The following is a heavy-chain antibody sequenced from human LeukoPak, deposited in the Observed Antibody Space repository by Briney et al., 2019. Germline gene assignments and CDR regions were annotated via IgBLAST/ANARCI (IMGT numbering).Heavy chain of an antibody. CDR1: GFTFINAW. CDR3: TPDSNGYFDY. V-gene: IGHV3-15*01. Sequence: GGFLRLSCPTSGFTFINAWMSWVRQAPGKGLEWVGHIKSKTDGGTTDYAAPVKGRFIILRDDSKNTLYLQMNSLKTEDTAVYYCTPDSNGYFDYWGQGTLVTVCS. CDR2: IKSKTDGGTT. J-gene: IGHJ4*02. D-gene: IGHD6-25*01.